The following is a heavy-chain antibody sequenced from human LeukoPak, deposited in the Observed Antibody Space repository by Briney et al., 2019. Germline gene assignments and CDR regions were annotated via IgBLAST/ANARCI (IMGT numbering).Heavy chain of an antibody. CDR3: AREGRYSSGWYYFDY. CDR1: GGTFISYA. CDR2: IIPIFGTA. V-gene: IGHV1-69*13. J-gene: IGHJ4*02. D-gene: IGHD6-19*01. Sequence: SVKVSCKASGGTFISYAISWVRQAPGQGLEWMGGIIPIFGTANYAQKFQGRVTVTADESTSTAYMELSSLRSEDTAVYYCAREGRYSSGWYYFDYWGQGTLVTVSS.